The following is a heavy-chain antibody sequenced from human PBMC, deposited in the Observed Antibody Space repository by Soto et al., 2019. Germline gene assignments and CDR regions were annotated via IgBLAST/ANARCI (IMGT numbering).Heavy chain of an antibody. CDR1: GFTFSSYW. D-gene: IGHD6-19*01. V-gene: IGHV3-7*01. CDR2: IKQDGGDK. Sequence: EAQLMESGGGLVQPGGSLRLSCEASGFTFSSYWMSWVRQAPGKGLEWVANIKQDGGDKYYVDSVKGRFIISRDNAKNALYLQMDSLRAEDTAVYYCARVAGLAGHVWGQGTLVTVSS. J-gene: IGHJ4*02. CDR3: ARVAGLAGHV.